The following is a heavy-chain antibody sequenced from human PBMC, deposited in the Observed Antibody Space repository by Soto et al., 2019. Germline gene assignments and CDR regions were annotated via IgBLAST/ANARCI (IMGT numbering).Heavy chain of an antibody. Sequence: QVQLQQWGAGLLKPSETLSLTCAVYGGSFSGYYWSWIRQPPGKGLEWIGEINHSGSTNYNPSLKSRVTISVDTSKNQFSLKLSSVTAADTAVYYCARGRAPDCSGGSCYPYYFDYWGQGTLVTVSS. CDR2: INHSGST. V-gene: IGHV4-34*01. CDR3: ARGRAPDCSGGSCYPYYFDY. CDR1: GGSFSGYY. J-gene: IGHJ4*02. D-gene: IGHD2-15*01.